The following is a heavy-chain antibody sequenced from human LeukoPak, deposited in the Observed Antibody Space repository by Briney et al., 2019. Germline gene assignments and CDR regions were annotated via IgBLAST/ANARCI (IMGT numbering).Heavy chain of an antibody. V-gene: IGHV3-23*01. CDR3: AKTTAGYSSGRYPGWPVDY. J-gene: IGHJ4*02. D-gene: IGHD6-19*01. CDR2: ISGSGGST. Sequence: PGGSLRLSCAASGFTFGSYAMYWVRQAPGKGLEWVSGISGSGGSTFYADSVEGRFTISRDNSENTVYLQMNSLRADDTAVYYCAKTTAGYSSGRYPGWPVDYWGRGTLVTVSS. CDR1: GFTFGSYA.